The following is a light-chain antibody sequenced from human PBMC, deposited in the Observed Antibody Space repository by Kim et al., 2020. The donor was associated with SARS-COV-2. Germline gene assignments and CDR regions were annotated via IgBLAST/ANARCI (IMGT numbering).Light chain of an antibody. J-gene: IGKJ2*01. Sequence: STGERATLACRASQRVGTNLAWYQHKPGQPPRLLIYGASTRAPGVPGRFGGTGSGTDFTLTVSSLQSEDFAVYYCHQYNDWPPGDTFGQGTKLEI. CDR1: QRVGTN. CDR3: HQYNDWPPGDT. V-gene: IGKV3-15*01. CDR2: GAS.